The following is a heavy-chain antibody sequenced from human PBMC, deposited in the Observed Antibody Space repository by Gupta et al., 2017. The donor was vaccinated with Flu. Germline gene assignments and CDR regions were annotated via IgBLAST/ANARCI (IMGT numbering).Heavy chain of an antibody. CDR3: ARQGNWGWFLEY. Sequence: KASGFSFSSQWIAWVRQAPGKGLEWVGSIYPGDSDTTYSPSFQGQVTISADMSITTAYLQWDSLTASDSAIYYCARQGNWGWFLEYWGQGTLVTGSS. CDR2: IYPGDSDT. D-gene: IGHD7-27*01. V-gene: IGHV5-51*01. J-gene: IGHJ4*02. CDR1: GFSFSSQW.